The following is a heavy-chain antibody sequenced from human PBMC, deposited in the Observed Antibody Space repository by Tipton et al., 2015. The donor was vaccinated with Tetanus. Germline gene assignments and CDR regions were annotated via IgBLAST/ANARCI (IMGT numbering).Heavy chain of an antibody. CDR2: IYYSGST. CDR1: GDSVSGYY. CDR3: AREQGGGRVARLNWLDP. Sequence: TLSLTCTVSGDSVSGYYWSWVRQPPGKGLEWVGYIYYSGSTFYNPTLKSRVTMSVDTSTNQFSLNLTSVTAADTAGYYCAREQGGGRVARLNWLDPGGQGTLVTVSS. D-gene: IGHD3-16*01. V-gene: IGHV4-59*02. J-gene: IGHJ5*02.